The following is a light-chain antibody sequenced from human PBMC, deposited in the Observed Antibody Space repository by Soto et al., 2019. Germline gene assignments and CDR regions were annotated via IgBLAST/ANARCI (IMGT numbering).Light chain of an antibody. CDR2: EGS. Sequence: QSALTQPASVSGSPGQSITISCTGTSSDVRSYNLVSWYQQHPGKAPKLMIYEGSKRPSVVSNRFSGSKSGNTASLTISGLQAEDEADYYCCSYAGSSTLVFGGGTKLTVL. CDR3: CSYAGSSTLV. V-gene: IGLV2-23*01. CDR1: SSDVRSYNL. J-gene: IGLJ2*01.